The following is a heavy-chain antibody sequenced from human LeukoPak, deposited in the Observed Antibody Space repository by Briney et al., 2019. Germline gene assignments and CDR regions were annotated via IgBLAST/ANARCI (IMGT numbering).Heavy chain of an antibody. J-gene: IGHJ5*02. CDR1: GGSISSGYY. CDR2: IYHSGST. CDR3: ARVWLTMVRGVPPVGSFDP. Sequence: SETLSLTCTVSGGSISSGYYWGWIRQPPGKGLEWIGSIYHSGSTYYNPSLKSRVTISVDTSKNQFSLKLSSVTAADTAVYYCARVWLTMVRGVPPVGSFDPWGQGTLVTVSS. D-gene: IGHD3-10*01. V-gene: IGHV4-38-2*02.